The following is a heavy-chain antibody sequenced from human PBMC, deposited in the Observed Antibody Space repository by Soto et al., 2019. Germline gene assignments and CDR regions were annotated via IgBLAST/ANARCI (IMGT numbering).Heavy chain of an antibody. J-gene: IGHJ4*02. D-gene: IGHD5-18*01. CDR2: IYYSGST. CDR3: ARGGYSYGEDY. Sequence: QVQLQESGPGLVKPSQTLSLTCTVSGGSISSGDYYWSWIRQPPGKGLEWIGYIYYSGSTYYNPSLKSRVTISVDTSKNQFSLKLSSVTAAXXXXXXXARGGYSYGEDYWGQGTLVTXXX. V-gene: IGHV4-30-4*01. CDR1: GGSISSGDYY.